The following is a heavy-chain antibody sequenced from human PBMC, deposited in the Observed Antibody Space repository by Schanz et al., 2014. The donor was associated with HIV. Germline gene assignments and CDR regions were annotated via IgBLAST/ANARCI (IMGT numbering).Heavy chain of an antibody. J-gene: IGHJ5*02. CDR1: GFTFSSYG. Sequence: QVRLVQSGGCVVQPGRSLRLSCAASGFTFSSYGMHWVRQAPGKGLEWVAVIWYDGSNKYYADSVKGRFTVSRDNSKNTLYLQMNSLRVEDTAVYFCARDVINYDFWSGYYTWGQGTRVTVSS. V-gene: IGHV3-33*01. D-gene: IGHD3-3*01. CDR3: ARDVINYDFWSGYYT. CDR2: IWYDGSNK.